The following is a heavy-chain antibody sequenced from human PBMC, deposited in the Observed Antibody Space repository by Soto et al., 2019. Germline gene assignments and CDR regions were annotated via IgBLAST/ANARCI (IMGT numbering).Heavy chain of an antibody. V-gene: IGHV1-69*01. J-gene: IGHJ6*02. CDR3: ARGYSGGYFFVMDV. CDR2: IIPMYNKP. CDR1: GGTFTTYA. Sequence: QVQLVQSGAEVKKPGSSVRVSCQASGGTFTTYAFNWVRQAPGQGLEWMGGIIPMYNKPNYAPNFLGRFTIFGDPSASPAFLELTTLRSEDTAVYFCARGYSGGYFFVMDVWGQGTTVTVSS. D-gene: IGHD4-4*01.